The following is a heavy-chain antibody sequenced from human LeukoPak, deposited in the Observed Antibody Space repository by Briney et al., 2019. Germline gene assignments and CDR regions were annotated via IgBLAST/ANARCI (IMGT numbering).Heavy chain of an antibody. CDR2: INHSGST. CDR1: GGSFSGYY. D-gene: IGHD3-10*01. J-gene: IGHJ4*02. Sequence: SETLSLTCAVYGGSFSGYYWSWIRQPPGKWLEWIGEINHSGSTNYNPSLKSRVTISVDTSKNQFSLKLSSVTAADTAVYYCAREMSITMVRGVIGYWGQGTLVTVSS. CDR3: AREMSITMVRGVIGY. V-gene: IGHV4-34*01.